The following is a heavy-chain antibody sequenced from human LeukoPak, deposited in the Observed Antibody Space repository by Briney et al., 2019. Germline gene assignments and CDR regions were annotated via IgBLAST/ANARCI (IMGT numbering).Heavy chain of an antibody. J-gene: IGHJ5*02. CDR3: ARDRSRDGYSRYNWFDP. V-gene: IGHV4-59*01. D-gene: IGHD5-24*01. CDR1: GGSISSYY. CDR2: IYYSGST. Sequence: PSETLSLTCTVSGGSISSYYWSWIRQPPGKGLEWIVYIYYSGSTNYNPSLKSRVTISVDTSKNQFSLKLSSVTAADTAVYYCARDRSRDGYSRYNWFDPWGQGTLVTVSS.